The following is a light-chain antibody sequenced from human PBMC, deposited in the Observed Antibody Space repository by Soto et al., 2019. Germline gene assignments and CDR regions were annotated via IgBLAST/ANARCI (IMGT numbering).Light chain of an antibody. CDR1: SSDVGRYDL. Sequence: QSALTQPASVSGSPGQSLSISCTGASSDVGRYDLVSWYQQHPGKAPKLIIYEVRKRPSGVSHRFSGPRSANTASLTISGLQAEDEADYYCCSYAGSDYFFGTGTKVTVL. V-gene: IGLV2-23*02. CDR3: CSYAGSDYF. J-gene: IGLJ1*01. CDR2: EVR.